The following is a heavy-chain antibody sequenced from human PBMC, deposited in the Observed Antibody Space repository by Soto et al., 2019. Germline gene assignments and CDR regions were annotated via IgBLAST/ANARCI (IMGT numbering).Heavy chain of an antibody. CDR1: GYTFADYA. J-gene: IGHJ4*02. D-gene: IGHD6-19*01. Sequence: QVQLLQSGAEVKKPGASVKVSCKASGYTFADYAIHWVRLAPGQSLEWMGWINGGDGGTKYSQNFQDRVTFTRDTSANTAYMELNSLSSEDTAVYYCAKSSGWYALHYWGQGTLVTVSS. CDR3: AKSSGWYALHY. V-gene: IGHV1-3*01. CDR2: INGGDGGT.